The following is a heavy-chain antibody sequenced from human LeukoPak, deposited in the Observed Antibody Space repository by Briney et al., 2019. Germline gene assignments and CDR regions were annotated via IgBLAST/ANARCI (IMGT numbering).Heavy chain of an antibody. D-gene: IGHD3-22*01. CDR3: ATTNDGGGYQWGDFFDF. CDR1: GGTSNSHA. J-gene: IGHJ4*02. Sequence: SVKVSCKASGGTSNSHAISWVRQAPGQGLERMGRIIPNLGTTNRAQHFQDRVTLTADKSTNTAYMELTSLTSDDTAVYYCATTNDGGGYQWGDFFDFWGQGTLVTVSS. CDR2: IIPNLGTT. V-gene: IGHV1-69*04.